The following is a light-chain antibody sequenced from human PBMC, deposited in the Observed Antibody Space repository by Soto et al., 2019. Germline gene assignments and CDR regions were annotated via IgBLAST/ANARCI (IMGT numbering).Light chain of an antibody. Sequence: EIVLTQSPGTLSLSPGERATLSCRASQSVSSSYLAWYQQKPGQAPRLLIYGASSRATGIPDRFSDSGSETAFTLTISRLEPDDFAVYYCQQYGSSPRTFGQGTKVEIK. J-gene: IGKJ1*01. CDR2: GAS. CDR1: QSVSSSY. V-gene: IGKV3-20*01. CDR3: QQYGSSPRT.